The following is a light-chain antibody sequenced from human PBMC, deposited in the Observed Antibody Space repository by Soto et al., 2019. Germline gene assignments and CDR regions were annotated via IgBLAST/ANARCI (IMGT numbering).Light chain of an antibody. CDR3: NSYTSNNTYV. J-gene: IGLJ1*01. Sequence: QSALTQPASVSGSPGQAITISCSGTSSDVGAFNYVSWYQQHPGKAPKLMIYDVSNRPSGVSNRFSGSKSGNTASLTLSGLRAEDEADYYCNSYTSNNTYVFGTGTKLTVL. CDR1: SSDVGAFNY. CDR2: DVS. V-gene: IGLV2-14*03.